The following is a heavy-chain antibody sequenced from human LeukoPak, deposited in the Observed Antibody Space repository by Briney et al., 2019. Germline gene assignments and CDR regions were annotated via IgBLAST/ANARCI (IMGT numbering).Heavy chain of an antibody. Sequence: PSETLSLTCSVSGGSISSSSYYWGWIRQPPGKGLEWIGTIYYSGSTYYSPSLKSRVTIPVDTSKSQLSLKLSSVTAADTAVYYCAGRLWRRDGYNLSAFDIWGQGTMVTVSS. V-gene: IGHV4-39*01. J-gene: IGHJ3*02. CDR1: GGSISSSSYY. CDR3: AGRLWRRDGYNLSAFDI. D-gene: IGHD5-24*01. CDR2: IYYSGST.